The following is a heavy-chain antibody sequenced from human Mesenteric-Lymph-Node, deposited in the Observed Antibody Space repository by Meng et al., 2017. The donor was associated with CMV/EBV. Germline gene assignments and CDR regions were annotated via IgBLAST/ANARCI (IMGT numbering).Heavy chain of an antibody. CDR2: INHSGST. J-gene: IGHJ4*02. CDR3: ARDSERGTDY. V-gene: IGHV4-34*01. Sequence: SETLSLTCAVYGGSFSDYYWSWIRQSPGKGLEWIGEINHSGSTNYNPSLKSRLTMSVDTSKNQFSLQLSSVTAADTAIYYCARDSERGTDYWGQGTLVTVSS. CDR1: GGSFSDYY. D-gene: IGHD1-1*01.